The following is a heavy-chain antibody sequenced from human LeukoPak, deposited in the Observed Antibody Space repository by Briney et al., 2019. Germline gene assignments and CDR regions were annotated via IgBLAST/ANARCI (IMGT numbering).Heavy chain of an antibody. Sequence: ASVKVSCKASGYTFTGYYIHWVRQAPGQGLEWMGWINPNSGGTNYAQKFLGRATMTRDTSISTAYMALSSLRSDDTAVYYCVQFELDYWGQGTLVTVSS. V-gene: IGHV1-2*02. J-gene: IGHJ4*02. CDR1: GYTFTGYY. CDR3: VQFELDY. CDR2: INPNSGGT. D-gene: IGHD1-7*01.